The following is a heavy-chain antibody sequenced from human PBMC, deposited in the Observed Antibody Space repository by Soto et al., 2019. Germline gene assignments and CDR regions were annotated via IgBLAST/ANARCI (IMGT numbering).Heavy chain of an antibody. CDR3: ARTASSGYYFVY. CDR1: GDFISSGGYY. J-gene: IGHJ4*02. CDR2: IYSSGTT. D-gene: IGHD3-22*01. V-gene: IGHV4-31*03. Sequence: QVQLQESGPGLVKPSQTLSLTCTVSGDFISSGGYYWSWIRQLPGKGLEWIGYIYSSGTTYYNPSLNSRIAISLDTSKNQFCLNLSSVTAADTAVYYCARTASSGYYFVYWGQGTLVTVFS.